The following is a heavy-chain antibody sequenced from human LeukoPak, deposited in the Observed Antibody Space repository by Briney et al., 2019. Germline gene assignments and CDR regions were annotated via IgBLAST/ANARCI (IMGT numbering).Heavy chain of an antibody. CDR2: VYYGGNT. V-gene: IGHV4-39*01. CDR1: GGSISSSSYY. CDR3: ARQRADYFYHYLDV. J-gene: IGHJ6*03. Sequence: SETLSLTCTVSGGSISSSSYYWDWGRQPPGKGLEWIGNVYYGGNTFYNSSLESRVTISVDMSKNQFSLKLSSLTAADTAVYYCARQRADYFYHYLDVWGKGTSVTVSS.